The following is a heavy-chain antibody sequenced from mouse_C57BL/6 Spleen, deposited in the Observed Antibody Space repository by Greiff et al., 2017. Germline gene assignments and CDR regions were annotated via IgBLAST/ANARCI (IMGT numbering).Heavy chain of an antibody. D-gene: IGHD2-2*01. CDR1: GYAFSSSW. CDR3: ARDGYDVRGGYFDY. V-gene: IGHV1-82*01. CDR2: IYPGDGDT. Sequence: VKLQQSGPELVKPGASVKISCKASGYAFSSSWMNWVKQRPGKGLEWIGRIYPGDGDTNYNGKFKGKATLTADKSSSTAYMQLSSLTSEDSAVYFCARDGYDVRGGYFDYWGQGTTLTVSS. J-gene: IGHJ2*01.